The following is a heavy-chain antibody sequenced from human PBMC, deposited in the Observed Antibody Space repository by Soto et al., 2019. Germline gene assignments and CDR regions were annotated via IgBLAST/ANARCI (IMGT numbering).Heavy chain of an antibody. CDR3: AKEQTWSLTQAFDI. Sequence: EVQLLESGGGLVQPGGSLRLSCAASGFTFSFYAMNRVRQAPGKGLEWVSTISGSGGSPYYADSVKGRFTISRDNSKNTLYLQMNSLRAEDTAVYYCAKEQTWSLTQAFDIWGQGTMVTVSS. J-gene: IGHJ3*02. V-gene: IGHV3-23*01. CDR2: ISGSGGSP. CDR1: GFTFSFYA. D-gene: IGHD2-8*01.